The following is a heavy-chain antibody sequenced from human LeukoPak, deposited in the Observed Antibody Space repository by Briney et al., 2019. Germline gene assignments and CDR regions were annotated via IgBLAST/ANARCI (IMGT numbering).Heavy chain of an antibody. CDR1: GYSFPSYG. CDR3: ARHFYGSGTYYHFDY. D-gene: IGHD3-10*01. Sequence: ASVKVSCKASGYSFPSYGISWVRQAPGQGPEWMGWISPYNDNTNYAQKLQGRATLTTDTSTSTAYMELRSLRSDDTAVYYCARHFYGSGTYYHFDYWGQGTLVAVSS. J-gene: IGHJ4*02. V-gene: IGHV1-18*01. CDR2: ISPYNDNT.